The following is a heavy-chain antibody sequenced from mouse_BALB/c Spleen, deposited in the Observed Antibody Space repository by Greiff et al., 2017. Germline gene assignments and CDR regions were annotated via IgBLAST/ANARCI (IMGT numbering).Heavy chain of an antibody. V-gene: IGHV1-7*01. CDR3: ARCSYDYDAYYFDY. CDR1: GYTFTSYW. D-gene: IGHD2-4*01. J-gene: IGHJ2*01. CDR2: INPSTGYT. Sequence: QVQLQQSGAELAKPGASVKMSCKASGYTFTSYWMHWVKQRPGQGLEWIGYINPSTGYTEYNQKFKDKATSTADKSSSTAYMQLSSLTSEDSAVYYCARCSYDYDAYYFDYWGQGTTLTVSS.